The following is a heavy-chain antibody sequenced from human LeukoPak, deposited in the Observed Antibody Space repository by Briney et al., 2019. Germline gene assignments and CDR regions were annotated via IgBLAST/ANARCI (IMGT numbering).Heavy chain of an antibody. J-gene: IGHJ5*02. CDR2: ISSSGSTI. CDR1: GFTFSDYY. CDR3: ARDGRRDWFDP. Sequence: GGSLSLSCAASGFTFSDYYMSWIRQAPGKGLEWVSYISSSGSTIYYADSVKGRFTISRDNAKNSLYLQMNSLRAEDTAAYYCARDGRRDWFDPWGQGTLVTASS. D-gene: IGHD1-1*01. V-gene: IGHV3-11*01.